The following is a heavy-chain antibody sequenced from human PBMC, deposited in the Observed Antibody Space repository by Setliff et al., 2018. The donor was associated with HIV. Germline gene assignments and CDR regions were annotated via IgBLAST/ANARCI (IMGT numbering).Heavy chain of an antibody. CDR2: IYYNGGT. D-gene: IGHD3-22*01. V-gene: IGHV4-59*01. J-gene: IGHJ4*02. Sequence: PSETLSLTCTVSGGSITGYYWSWIRQPPGKGMEWIGYIYYNGGTNYNPSLKSRVTMLVDTSGNHFTLKLTSVTAADTAMYYCTRGIGGIGYYPDYWGQGTLVTVSS. CDR3: TRGIGGIGYYPDY. CDR1: GGSITGYY.